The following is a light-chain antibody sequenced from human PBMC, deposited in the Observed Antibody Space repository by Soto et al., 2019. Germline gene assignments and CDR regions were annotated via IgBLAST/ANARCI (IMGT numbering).Light chain of an antibody. CDR1: QSVSTY. CDR2: DVS. J-gene: IGKJ1*01. Sequence: DIQMTQSPASLSASVGDRVAITCRASQSVSTYVYWYQQKPGQAPKLLVYDVSKLESGVPSRFIGSGSGTEFTLTISSLQREDFATYHCQQNFIAPPTFGQGTKVDLK. CDR3: QQNFIAPPT. V-gene: IGKV1-39*01.